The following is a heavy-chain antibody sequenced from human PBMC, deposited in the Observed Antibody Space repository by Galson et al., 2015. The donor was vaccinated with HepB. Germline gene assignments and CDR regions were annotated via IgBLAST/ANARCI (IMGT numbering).Heavy chain of an antibody. CDR1: GFTFSSYS. CDR3: ARDYRSGSDFDY. Sequence: SLRLSCPASGFTFSSYSMNWVRQAPGEGLEWVSSISSGSIYIYYADSVKGRFTISRDNAKSSLYLQMNSLRAEDTAVYYCARDYRSGSDFDYWGQGTLVTVSS. V-gene: IGHV3-21*01. D-gene: IGHD3-16*02. J-gene: IGHJ4*02. CDR2: ISSGSIYI.